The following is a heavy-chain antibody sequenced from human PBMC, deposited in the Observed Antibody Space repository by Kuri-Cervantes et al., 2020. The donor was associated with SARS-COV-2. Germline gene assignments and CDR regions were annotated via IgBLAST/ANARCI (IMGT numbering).Heavy chain of an antibody. V-gene: IGHV1-8*03. J-gene: IGHJ6*03. CDR3: GSTIAVAGVGVYYHLDV. CDR2: MNPNSGNT. D-gene: IGHD6-19*01. Sequence: ASVKVSCKASGYTFTGYYMHWVRQAPGQGLEWMGWMNPNSGNTGYAQKFQGRVTITRNTSISTAYMELSSLRSEDTAVYYCGSTIAVAGVGVYYHLDVGGKGTTVTVSS. CDR1: GYTFTGYY.